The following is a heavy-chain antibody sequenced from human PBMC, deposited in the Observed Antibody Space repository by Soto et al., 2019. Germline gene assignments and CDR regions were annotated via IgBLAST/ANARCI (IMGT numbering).Heavy chain of an antibody. Sequence: EVQLVESGGGLVQPGGSPRLSCAASGFTFSSYTMNWVRQAPGKGLEWVSYISSSSSTTYYADSVKGRFTISRDNAKNSLYLQMNSLRDEDTAVYYCAREGHDYYYGMDVWGQGTTVTVSS. J-gene: IGHJ6*02. CDR3: AREGHDYYYGMDV. CDR2: ISSSSSTT. CDR1: GFTFSSYT. V-gene: IGHV3-48*02.